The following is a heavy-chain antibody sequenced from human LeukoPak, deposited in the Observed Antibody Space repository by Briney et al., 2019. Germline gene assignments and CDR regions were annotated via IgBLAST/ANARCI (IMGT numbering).Heavy chain of an antibody. Sequence: SETLSLTCSVSGGSISGYHWSLIRQPPGKGLEWIGYIYYSGSTYYNPSLKSRATISVDTSKNQFSLKLSSVTAADTAVYYCARGWGYCSSTSCRESAWFDPWGQGTLVTVSS. D-gene: IGHD2-2*01. CDR3: ARGWGYCSSTSCRESAWFDP. CDR1: GGSISGYH. V-gene: IGHV4-30-4*08. CDR2: IYYSGST. J-gene: IGHJ5*02.